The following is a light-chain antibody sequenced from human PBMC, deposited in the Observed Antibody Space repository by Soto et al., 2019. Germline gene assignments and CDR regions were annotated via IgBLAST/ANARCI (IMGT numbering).Light chain of an antibody. CDR2: GNI. J-gene: IGLJ1*01. CDR3: QSYDSSLSGYV. Sequence: QSVLTQPPSVSGAPGQRVTISCTGSSCNIGAGYVVHWYQQLPGTAPKLLIYGNINRPSGVPDRFSGSKSDTSASLAITGLQAEDEADYYCQSYDSSLSGYVFGTGTKLTVL. CDR1: SCNIGAGYV. V-gene: IGLV1-40*01.